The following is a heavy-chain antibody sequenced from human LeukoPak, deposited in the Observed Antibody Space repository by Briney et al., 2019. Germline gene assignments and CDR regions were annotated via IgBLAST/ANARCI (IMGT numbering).Heavy chain of an antibody. V-gene: IGHV3-48*01. D-gene: IGHD4-17*01. CDR2: ISSSSSTI. CDR1: GFTFSSYS. Sequence: GGSLRLSCAASGFTFSSYSMNWVRQAPGKGLEWLSYISSSSSTIYYADSVQGRFTISRDDAKNSLYLQMSSLRAEDTAVYYCARVLRTYGDYGLDYWGQGTLVTVSS. CDR3: ARVLRTYGDYGLDY. J-gene: IGHJ4*02.